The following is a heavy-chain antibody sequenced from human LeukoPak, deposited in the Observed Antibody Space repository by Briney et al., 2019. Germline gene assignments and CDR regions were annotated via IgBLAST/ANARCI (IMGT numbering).Heavy chain of an antibody. CDR3: AASGGYSSGTDY. D-gene: IGHD6-19*01. CDR2: INPNSGGT. CDR1: GYTFTGYY. V-gene: IGHV1-2*06. J-gene: IGHJ4*02. Sequence: GASVKVSCKAPGYTFTGYYMHWVRQAPGQGLEWMGRINPNSGGTNYAQKFQGRVTMTRDTSISTAYMELSRLRSDDTAVYYCAASGGYSSGTDYWGQGTLVTVSS.